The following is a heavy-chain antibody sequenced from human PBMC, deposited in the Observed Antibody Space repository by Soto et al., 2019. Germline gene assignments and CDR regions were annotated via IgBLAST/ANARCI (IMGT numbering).Heavy chain of an antibody. Sequence: NPGGSLRLSCAASGFTFSSYSMNWVRQAPGKGLEWVSSISSSSSYIYYADSVKGRFTISRDNAKNSLYLQMNSLRAEDTAVYYCARVPSYSGWYLPYYYYGMDVWGQGTTVTVSS. CDR1: GFTFSSYS. CDR2: ISSSSSYI. J-gene: IGHJ6*02. D-gene: IGHD6-19*01. V-gene: IGHV3-21*01. CDR3: ARVPSYSGWYLPYYYYGMDV.